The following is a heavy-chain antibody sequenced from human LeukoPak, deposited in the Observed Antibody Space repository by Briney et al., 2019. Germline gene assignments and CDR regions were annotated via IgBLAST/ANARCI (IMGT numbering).Heavy chain of an antibody. CDR1: GFTFSSYW. V-gene: IGHV3-74*01. Sequence: QTGGSLRLSCAASGFTFSSYWMHWVRQAPGKGLVWVSRINSDGSSTSYADSVKGRFTISRDNAKNTLYLQMNSLRAGDTAVYYCAGCLTMGGAPEYWGEGTLVTVSS. J-gene: IGHJ4*02. CDR3: AGCLTMGGAPEY. D-gene: IGHD3-16*01. CDR2: INSDGSST.